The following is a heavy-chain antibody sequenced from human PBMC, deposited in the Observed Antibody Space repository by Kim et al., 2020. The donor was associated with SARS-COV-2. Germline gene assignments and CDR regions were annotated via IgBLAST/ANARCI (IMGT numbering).Heavy chain of an antibody. Sequence: SETLSLTCAVSGDSISSNYWWTWVRQSPGKGLEWIGEAHQNGETNYNPSLKRRLAMSLDKSKNQFSLKLSSVTAADAATYYCARVPGGCSSAGCYLSSWG. J-gene: IGHJ5*01. CDR1: GDSISSNYW. D-gene: IGHD2-15*01. CDR2: AHQNGET. CDR3: ARVPGGCSSAGCYLSS. V-gene: IGHV4-4*02.